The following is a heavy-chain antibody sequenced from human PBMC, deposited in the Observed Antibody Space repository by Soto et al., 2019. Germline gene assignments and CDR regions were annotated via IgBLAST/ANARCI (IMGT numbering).Heavy chain of an antibody. Sequence: SLRLSCAASEFSFSSYWVTWVRQAPGKGLEWVALINEDGSQKYYVGSVKGRFIISRDNAKDSVYMQMDSLRAGDTAVYYCARVGRYGWDFDHWGQGTLVTVSS. CDR1: EFSFSSYW. V-gene: IGHV3-7*01. CDR2: INEDGSQK. J-gene: IGHJ4*02. D-gene: IGHD5-18*01. CDR3: ARVGRYGWDFDH.